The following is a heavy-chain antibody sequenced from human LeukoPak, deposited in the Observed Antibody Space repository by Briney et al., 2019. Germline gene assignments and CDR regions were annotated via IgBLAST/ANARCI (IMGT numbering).Heavy chain of an antibody. D-gene: IGHD2/OR15-2a*01. V-gene: IGHV1-2*02. J-gene: IGHJ4*02. Sequence: ASVRVSCKASGYTCTGYYIHWVRQAPGQGLEWMGWINPNSGGTNYAQKFQGRVTMTRDTSVGTAYMDLSRLRSDDTAVYYCARGNLLPGYYDGRPLDFWGQGTPVTVSS. CDR1: GYTCTGYY. CDR2: INPNSGGT. CDR3: ARGNLLPGYYDGRPLDF.